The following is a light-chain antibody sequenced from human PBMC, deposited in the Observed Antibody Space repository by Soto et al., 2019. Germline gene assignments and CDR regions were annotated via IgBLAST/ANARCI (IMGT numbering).Light chain of an antibody. CDR3: QQSYSTPPFT. J-gene: IGKJ3*01. CDR2: AAS. V-gene: IGKV1-39*01. Sequence: DIQMTQSPSSLSASVEDRVIITCRASQSISNHLNWYQQKPGKAPKLLIFAASSLQSGVPSRFSGSRSGPDFTLTISSLQPEDFATYYCQQSYSTPPFTFGPGTRVDI. CDR1: QSISNH.